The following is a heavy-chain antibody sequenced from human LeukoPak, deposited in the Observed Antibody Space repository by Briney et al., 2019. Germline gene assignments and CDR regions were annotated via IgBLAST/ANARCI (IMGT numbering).Heavy chain of an antibody. J-gene: IGHJ4*02. V-gene: IGHV1-18*01. D-gene: IGHD3-16*01. CDR2: ISAYTGNT. CDR1: GYTFTSYG. Sequence: GASVKVSCKASGYTFTSYGISWVRQVPGQGLEWMGWISAYTGNTNYAQNLQGRVTMTTDTSTRTAYMDLRSLRSDDTAVYYCARDLGQDFDYWGQGTLVTVSS. CDR3: ARDLGQDFDY.